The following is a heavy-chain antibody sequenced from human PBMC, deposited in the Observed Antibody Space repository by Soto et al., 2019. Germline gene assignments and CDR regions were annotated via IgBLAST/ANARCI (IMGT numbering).Heavy chain of an antibody. D-gene: IGHD6-6*01. Sequence: SATLSLTCTVSGGSISSYYWSWIRQPPGKGLEWIGYIYYSGSTNYNPSLKSRVTISVDASKNQFSLKLSSVTAADTAVYYCARVVWDYYYYYMDVWGKGTTVTVSS. V-gene: IGHV4-59*01. CDR2: IYYSGST. J-gene: IGHJ6*03. CDR3: ARVVWDYYYYYMDV. CDR1: GGSISSYY.